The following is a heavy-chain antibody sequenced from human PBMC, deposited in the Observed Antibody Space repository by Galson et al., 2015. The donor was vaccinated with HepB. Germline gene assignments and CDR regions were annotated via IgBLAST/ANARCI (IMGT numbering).Heavy chain of an antibody. J-gene: IGHJ4*02. V-gene: IGHV1-2*04. CDR3: ARELDTIVASIPQRSSGFDY. CDR2: INPNSGGT. CDR1: GYTFTGYY. Sequence: SVKVSCKASGYTFTGYYMHWVRQAPGQGLEWMGWINPNSGGTNYAQKFQGWVTMTRDTSISTAYMELSRLRSDDTAVYYCARELDTIVASIPQRSSGFDYWGQGTLVTVSS. D-gene: IGHD5-12*01.